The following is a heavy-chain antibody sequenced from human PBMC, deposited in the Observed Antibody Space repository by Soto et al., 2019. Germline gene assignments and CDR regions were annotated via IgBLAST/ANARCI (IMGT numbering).Heavy chain of an antibody. CDR3: ARPGGDYDNYGMDV. Sequence: GEALKISCKGSGYSFTSYWISWVRQMPGKGLEWMGRIDPSDSYTNYSPSFQGHVTISADKSISTAYLQWSSLKASDTAMYYCARPGGDYDNYGMDVWGQGTTVTVSS. V-gene: IGHV5-10-1*01. CDR1: GYSFTSYW. J-gene: IGHJ6*02. CDR2: IDPSDSYT. D-gene: IGHD4-17*01.